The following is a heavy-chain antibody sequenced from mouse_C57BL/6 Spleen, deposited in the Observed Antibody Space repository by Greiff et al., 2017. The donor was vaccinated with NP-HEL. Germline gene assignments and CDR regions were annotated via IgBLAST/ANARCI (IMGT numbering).Heavy chain of an antibody. CDR3: ARKLTDFDY. Sequence: VQLQQPGAELVKPGASVKLSCKASGYTFTSYWMQWVKQRPGQGLEWIGEIDPSDSYTNYNQKFKGKATLTVDTSSSTAYMQLSSLTSEDSAVDYCARKLTDFDYWGQGTTLTVSS. CDR1: GYTFTSYW. CDR2: IDPSDSYT. D-gene: IGHD4-1*01. V-gene: IGHV1-50*01. J-gene: IGHJ2*01.